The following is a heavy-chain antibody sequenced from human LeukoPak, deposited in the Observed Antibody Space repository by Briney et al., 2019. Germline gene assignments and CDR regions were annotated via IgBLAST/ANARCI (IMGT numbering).Heavy chain of an antibody. J-gene: IGHJ6*03. D-gene: IGHD2-15*01. CDR2: ISGSGGST. Sequence: PGGSLRLSCASSGFTFGTYGMHWVRQAPGKGLEWVSTISGSGGSTYYADSVKGRFTISRDNSKNTLYLQMNSLRAEDTAVYYCAKGYSYQKYNMDVWGKGTTVTVSS. V-gene: IGHV3-23*01. CDR1: GFTFGTYG. CDR3: AKGYSYQKYNMDV.